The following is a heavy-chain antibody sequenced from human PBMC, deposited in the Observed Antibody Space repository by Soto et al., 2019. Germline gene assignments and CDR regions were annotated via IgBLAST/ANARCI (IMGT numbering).Heavy chain of an antibody. J-gene: IGHJ6*02. Sequence: SGPTLVNPTQTLTLTCTFSGFSLSTSGMCVSWIRQPPGKALEWLALIDWDDDKYYSTSLKTRLAISKDTSKNQVVLTMTNMDPVDTATYYCARIQRDSSPSGHYYGMDVWGQGTTVTVSS. CDR1: GFSLSTSGMC. CDR3: ARIQRDSSPSGHYYGMDV. V-gene: IGHV2-70*01. D-gene: IGHD6-6*01. CDR2: IDWDDDK.